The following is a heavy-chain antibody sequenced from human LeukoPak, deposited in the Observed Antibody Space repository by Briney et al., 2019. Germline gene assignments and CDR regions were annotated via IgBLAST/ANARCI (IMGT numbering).Heavy chain of an antibody. CDR3: ATYSSLNRREFQF. Sequence: GGSLRLSCAASGFTFSSYGMHWVRQAPGKGLEWVAVISYDGSNKYYADSVKGRLTISRDNAKNSLYLQMNSLRAEDTAVYYCATYSSLNRREFQFWGQGTLLTVSS. J-gene: IGHJ1*01. CDR1: GFTFSSYG. D-gene: IGHD3-22*01. V-gene: IGHV3-30*03. CDR2: ISYDGSNK.